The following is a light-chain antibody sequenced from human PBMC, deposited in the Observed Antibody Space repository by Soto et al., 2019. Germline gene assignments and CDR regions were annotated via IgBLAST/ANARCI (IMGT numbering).Light chain of an antibody. CDR3: SSYAGSPVV. J-gene: IGLJ2*01. V-gene: IGLV2-8*01. CDR1: SSDVGGYNY. Sequence: QSALTQPPSASGSPGQSVTISCTGTSSDVGGYNYVSWYQQHPGKAPKLMIYEVSKRPSGVPDRFSGSKSGNTASLTVSGLKAEDEADYYCSSYAGSPVVFGGGTKLTGL. CDR2: EVS.